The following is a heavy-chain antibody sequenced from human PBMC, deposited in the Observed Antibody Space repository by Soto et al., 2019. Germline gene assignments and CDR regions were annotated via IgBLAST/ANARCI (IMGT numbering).Heavy chain of an antibody. J-gene: IGHJ5*02. D-gene: IGHD6-13*01. V-gene: IGHV3-30-3*01. CDR1: GFTFSSYA. CDR3: ARDREQQLALNWFDP. Sequence: QVQLVESGGGVVQPGRSLRLSCAASGFTFSSYAMHWVRQAPGKGLEWVAVISYDGSNKYYADSVKGRFTISRDNSXITLYLQMNSLRAEDTAVYYCARDREQQLALNWFDPWGQGTLVTVSS. CDR2: ISYDGSNK.